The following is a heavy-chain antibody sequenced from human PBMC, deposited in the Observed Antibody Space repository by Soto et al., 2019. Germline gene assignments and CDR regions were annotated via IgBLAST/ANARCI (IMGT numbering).Heavy chain of an antibody. CDR2: IVADSGNT. D-gene: IGHD2-2*01. CDR1: GFTFTSSA. CDR3: ARGPDIYCSSTSCYFVWFAGHAFDI. J-gene: IGHJ3*02. Sequence: GASVKVSCKASGFTFTSSAVQWVRQARGQRLEWIGWIVADSGNTSYAQKFQDRVTITRNTSTSTAYMELSSLRSEDTAVYYCARGPDIYCSSTSCYFVWFAGHAFDIWGQGTMVTVSS. V-gene: IGHV1-58*01.